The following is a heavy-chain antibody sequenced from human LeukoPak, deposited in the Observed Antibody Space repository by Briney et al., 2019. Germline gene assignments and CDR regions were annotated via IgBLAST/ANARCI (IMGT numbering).Heavy chain of an antibody. J-gene: IGHJ4*02. D-gene: IGHD3-22*01. V-gene: IGHV3-48*03. CDR3: AREKRFYDSSGNLDY. CDR1: GFTFSSYE. CDR2: ISSSGSSI. Sequence: PWGSLRLSCAASGFTFSSYEMNWARQAPGKGLEWVSYISSSGSSIYYADSVKGRFTISRDNAKNSLYLQMDSLRAEDTAVYYCAREKRFYDSSGNLDYWGQGTLVTVSS.